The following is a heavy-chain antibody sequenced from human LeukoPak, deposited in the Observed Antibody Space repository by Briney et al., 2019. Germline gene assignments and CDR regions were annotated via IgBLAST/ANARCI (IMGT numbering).Heavy chain of an antibody. J-gene: IGHJ4*02. Sequence: ASVKVSCKASGYTFTGYYMHWVRQAPGQGLEWMGWINPNSGGTNYAQKFQGRVTMTRDTSISTAYMELSRLRSDDTAVYYCARVVPGYGDYEFDYWGQGTLVTVSS. CDR2: INPNSGGT. CDR3: ARVVPGYGDYEFDY. V-gene: IGHV1-2*02. D-gene: IGHD4-17*01. CDR1: GYTFTGYY.